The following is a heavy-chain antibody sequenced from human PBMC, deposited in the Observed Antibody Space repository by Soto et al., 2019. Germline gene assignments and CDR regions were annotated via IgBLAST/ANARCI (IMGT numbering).Heavy chain of an antibody. Sequence: GESLKISCKGSGYSFTSYWIGWVRQMPGKGLEWMGIIYPGDSDTRYSPSFQGQVTISADKSISTAYLQWSSLKASDTAMYYCARLAICSSTSCYPALDIWGQGTMVTVSS. D-gene: IGHD2-2*01. V-gene: IGHV5-51*01. CDR1: GYSFTSYW. CDR2: IYPGDSDT. CDR3: ARLAICSSTSCYPALDI. J-gene: IGHJ3*02.